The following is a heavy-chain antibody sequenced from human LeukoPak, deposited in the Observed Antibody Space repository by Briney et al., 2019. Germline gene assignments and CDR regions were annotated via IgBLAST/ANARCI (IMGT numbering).Heavy chain of an antibody. V-gene: IGHV3-64*01. CDR3: AKDQARGVIAIDY. J-gene: IGHJ4*02. CDR1: GFTFSSYA. CDR2: INSNGGST. D-gene: IGHD3-10*01. Sequence: GGSLRLSCVASGFTFSSYAMHWVRQTPGKGLEYVSGINSNGGSTHYANSVKGRFTISRDNAKNSLYLQMNSLRAEDTALYYCAKDQARGVIAIDYWGQGTLVTVSS.